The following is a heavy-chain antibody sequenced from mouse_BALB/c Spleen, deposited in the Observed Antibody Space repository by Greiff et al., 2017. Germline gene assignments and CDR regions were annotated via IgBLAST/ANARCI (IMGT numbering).Heavy chain of an antibody. CDR3: ARLGYQGAMDY. CDR2: IDPSDSET. D-gene: IGHD3-1*01. V-gene: IGHV1-69*02. Sequence: QVQLQQPGAELVKPGAPVKLSCKASGYTFTSYWMNWVKQRPGRGLEWIGRIDPSDSETHYNQKFKDKATLTVDKSSSTAYIQLSSLTSEDSAVYYCARLGYQGAMDYWGQGTSVTVSA. CDR1: GYTFTSYW. J-gene: IGHJ4*01.